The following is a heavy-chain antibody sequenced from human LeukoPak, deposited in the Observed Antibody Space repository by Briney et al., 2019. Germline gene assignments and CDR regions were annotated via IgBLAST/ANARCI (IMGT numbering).Heavy chain of an antibody. CDR2: IYYSGST. J-gene: IGHJ4*02. CDR1: GGSISSSSYY. Sequence: SETLSLTCTVSGGSISSSSYYWGWIRQPPGKGLEWIGSIYYSGSTYYNPSLKSRVTISVDTSKNQFSLKLSSVTAADTAVYYCASRSASPLDIVVVPAAIPIEDYWGQGTLVTVSS. CDR3: ASRSASPLDIVVVPAAIPIEDY. D-gene: IGHD2-2*02. V-gene: IGHV4-39*01.